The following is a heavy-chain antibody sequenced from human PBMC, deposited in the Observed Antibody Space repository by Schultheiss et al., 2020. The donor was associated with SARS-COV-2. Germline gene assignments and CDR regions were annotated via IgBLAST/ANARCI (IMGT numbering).Heavy chain of an antibody. CDR1: GGSISSGGYY. V-gene: IGHV4-39*07. CDR2: IYHSGST. J-gene: IGHJ6*02. Sequence: SETLSLTCTVSGGSISSGGYYWGWIRQPPGKGLEWIGSIYHSGSTYYNPSLKSRVTISVDTSKNQFSLKLSSVTAADTAVYYCARASLGDDFWPLLTMDVWGQGTTVTVSS. CDR3: ARASLGDDFWPLLTMDV. D-gene: IGHD3-3*01.